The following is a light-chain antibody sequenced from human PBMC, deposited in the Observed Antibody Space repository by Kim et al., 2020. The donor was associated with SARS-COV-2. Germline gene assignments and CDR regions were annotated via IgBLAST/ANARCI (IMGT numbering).Light chain of an antibody. CDR2: LVS. Sequence: GQSITISSTGTSRDVGSYALVSWYQQFPGKAPILIIYLVSERPSGVPNRFSASKSGNTASLTISGLQAEDEAEYYCCSYAGRGAYVFGSGTKVTVL. CDR3: CSYAGRGAYV. CDR1: SRDVGSYAL. J-gene: IGLJ1*01. V-gene: IGLV2-23*02.